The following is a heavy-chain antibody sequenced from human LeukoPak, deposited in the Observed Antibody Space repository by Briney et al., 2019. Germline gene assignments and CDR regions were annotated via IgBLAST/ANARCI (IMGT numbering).Heavy chain of an antibody. J-gene: IGHJ4*02. CDR2: ISAYNGNT. V-gene: IGHV1-18*01. CDR1: GYTFTSYG. Sequence: ASVKVSCKASGYTFTSYGISWVRQAPGQGLEWMGWISAYNGNTNYAQNFQGRVTMTRDTSISTAYMELSRLRSDDTAVYYCARVKNYYDSSGAHDYWGQGTLVTVSS. CDR3: ARVKNYYDSSGAHDY. D-gene: IGHD3-22*01.